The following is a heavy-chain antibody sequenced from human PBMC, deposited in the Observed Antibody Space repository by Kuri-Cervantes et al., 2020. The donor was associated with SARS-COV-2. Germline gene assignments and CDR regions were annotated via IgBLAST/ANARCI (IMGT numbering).Heavy chain of an antibody. CDR1: GFTFSPYG. D-gene: IGHD6-6*01. CDR2: ISYDGSNK. V-gene: IGHV3-30*18. J-gene: IGHJ6*02. Sequence: LSLTCAASGFTFSPYGMQWARQAPGKGLEWVAVISYDGSNKYYADSVKGRFTISRDNSKNTLYLQMNSLRAEDTAVYYCAKGLGYYYGMDVWGQGTTVTVSS. CDR3: AKGLGYYYGMDV.